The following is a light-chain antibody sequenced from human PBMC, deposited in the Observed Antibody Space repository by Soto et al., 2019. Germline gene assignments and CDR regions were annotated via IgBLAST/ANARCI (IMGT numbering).Light chain of an antibody. CDR1: SSDVGSYNL. CDR2: EVT. CDR3: CSYAGSSTVV. Sequence: QSVLTQPASVSGSPGQSITISCTGTSSDVGSYNLVSWYQLHPGKAPKLRIYEVTKRPSGISNRFSGSKSGNTASLTISGLQAEDEADYYCCSYAGSSTVVFGGGTQLTVL. J-gene: IGLJ2*01. V-gene: IGLV2-23*02.